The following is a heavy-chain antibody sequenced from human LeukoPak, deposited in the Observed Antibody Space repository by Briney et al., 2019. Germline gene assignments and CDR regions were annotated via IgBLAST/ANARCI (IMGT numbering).Heavy chain of an antibody. CDR2: IYSGGST. CDR1: GFTVSSNY. CDR3: ASSTTVTMSAFDI. V-gene: IGHV3-66*01. D-gene: IGHD4-17*01. Sequence: GGSLRLSCAASGFTVSSNYVSWVRQAPGKGLEWVSVIYSGGSTYYADSVKGRFTISRDNSKNTLYLQMNSLRAEDTAVYYCASSTTVTMSAFDIWGQGTMVTVSS. J-gene: IGHJ3*02.